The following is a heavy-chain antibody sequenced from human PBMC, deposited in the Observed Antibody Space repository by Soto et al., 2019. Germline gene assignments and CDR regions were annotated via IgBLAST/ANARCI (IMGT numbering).Heavy chain of an antibody. V-gene: IGHV3-74*01. CDR3: ATAEVDY. J-gene: IGHJ4*02. CDR2: MTSDGSTT. CDR1: GFTFGDYW. Sequence: GGSLRLSCAASGFTFGDYWMHWVRQAPGKGLEWVSRMTSDGSTTDYADSVKGRFTVSRDNAKNTLYLQMNSLRAEDTAVYFCATAEVDYWGPGTLVTVSS.